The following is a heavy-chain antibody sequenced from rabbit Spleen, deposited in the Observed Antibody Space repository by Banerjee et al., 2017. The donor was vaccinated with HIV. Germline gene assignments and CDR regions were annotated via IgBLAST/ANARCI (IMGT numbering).Heavy chain of an antibody. Sequence: EQLEESGGGLVKPEGSLTLTCKASGFSFSNKAVMCWVRQAPGKGLEWIACINAITGKAVYANWAKGRFTMSRSSSTMVTLQMTTLTAADTATYFCVRGASSSGYYNLWGQGTLVTVS. J-gene: IGHJ4*01. CDR1: GFSFSNKAV. D-gene: IGHD1-1*01. CDR3: VRGASSSGYYNL. CDR2: INAITGKA. V-gene: IGHV1S45*01.